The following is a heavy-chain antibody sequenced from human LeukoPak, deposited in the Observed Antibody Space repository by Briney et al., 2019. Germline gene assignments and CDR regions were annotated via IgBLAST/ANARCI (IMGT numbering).Heavy chain of an antibody. Sequence: PGGSLRLSCAASGFTFSSYAMSWVRQAPGKGLEWVSAISGSGDSTYYADSVKGRFTISRDNSKNTLYLQMNSLRAEDTAVYYCARPWAIVVVTAIHDAFDIWGQGTMVTVSS. CDR3: ARPWAIVVVTAIHDAFDI. V-gene: IGHV3-23*01. J-gene: IGHJ3*02. D-gene: IGHD2-21*02. CDR2: ISGSGDST. CDR1: GFTFSSYA.